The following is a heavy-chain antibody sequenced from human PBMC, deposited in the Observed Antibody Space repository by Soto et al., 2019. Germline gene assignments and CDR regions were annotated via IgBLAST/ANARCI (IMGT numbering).Heavy chain of an antibody. CDR3: ARDYGSSGLYGMDV. CDR1: GGTFSSYA. V-gene: IGHV1-69*06. J-gene: IGHJ6*02. Sequence: ASVKVSCKASGGTFSSYAISWVRQAAGQGLEWMGGIIPIFGTANYAQKVKGRVTITADKSTSTAYMELSSLRSEDTAVYYCARDYGSSGLYGMDVWGQGTTMT. CDR2: IIPIFGTA. D-gene: IGHD6-13*01.